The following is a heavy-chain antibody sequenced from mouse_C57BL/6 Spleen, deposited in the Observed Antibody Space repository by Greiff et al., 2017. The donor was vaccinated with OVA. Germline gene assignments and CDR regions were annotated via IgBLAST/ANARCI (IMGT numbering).Heavy chain of an antibody. CDR3: ARSSNYELYFNY. J-gene: IGHJ2*01. Sequence: QVQLQQSGAELVMPGASVKLSCKASGYTFTSYWMHWVKQRPGQGLEWIGEIDPSDSYTNYNQKFKGKSTLTVDKSSSTAYMQLSSLTSEDSAVYYCARSSNYELYFNYWGQGTTLTVSS. CDR2: IDPSDSYT. V-gene: IGHV1-69*01. D-gene: IGHD2-5*01. CDR1: GYTFTSYW.